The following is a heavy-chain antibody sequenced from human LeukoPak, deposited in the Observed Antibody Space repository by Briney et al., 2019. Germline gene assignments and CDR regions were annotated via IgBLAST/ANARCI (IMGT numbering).Heavy chain of an antibody. CDR3: ARDPYYDFWSGYYPDYYYYYGMDV. J-gene: IGHJ6*02. V-gene: IGHV1-18*01. CDR2: ISAYNGNT. D-gene: IGHD3-3*01. CDR1: GYTFTSYG. Sequence: GASVKVSCKASGYTFTSYGISWVRQAPGQGLEWMGWISAYNGNTNYAQKLQGRVTMTTDTSTSTAYMELRSLRSDDTAVYYCARDPYYDFWSGYYPDYYYYYGMDVWGQGTTVTVSS.